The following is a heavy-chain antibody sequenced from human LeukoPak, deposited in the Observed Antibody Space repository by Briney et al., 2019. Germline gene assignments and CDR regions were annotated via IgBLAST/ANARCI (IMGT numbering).Heavy chain of an antibody. CDR2: IYTSGST. V-gene: IGHV4-4*07. J-gene: IGHJ4*02. Sequence: SETLSLTCTVSGGSISSYYWSWIRQPAGKGLEWIGRIYTSGSTNYNPSLKSRVTMSVDTSKNQFSLKLNSVTAADTAVYYCARAQNYYDSSAPLSYWGQGTLVTVSS. CDR3: ARAQNYYDSSAPLSY. D-gene: IGHD3-22*01. CDR1: GGSISSYY.